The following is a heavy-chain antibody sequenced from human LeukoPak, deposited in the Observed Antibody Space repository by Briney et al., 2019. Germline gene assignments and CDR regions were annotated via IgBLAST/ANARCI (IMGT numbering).Heavy chain of an antibody. J-gene: IGHJ4*02. CDR2: IDWDDDK. D-gene: IGHD3-16*02. V-gene: IGHV2-70*01. CDR1: GFSLRTSGMC. Sequence: SGPTLLNPTPTLTLTCTFSGFSLRTSGMCVSWIRQPPGKALEWLSLIDWDDDKYYSTSLKTRLTISKDTSKNQVVLTMTNMDPVDTATYYCARIRQMDDYVWGSYRPKYYFDYWGQGTLVTVSS. CDR3: ARIRQMDDYVWGSYRPKYYFDY.